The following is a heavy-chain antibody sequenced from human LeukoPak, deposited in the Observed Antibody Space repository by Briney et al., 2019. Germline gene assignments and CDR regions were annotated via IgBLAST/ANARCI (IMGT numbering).Heavy chain of an antibody. Sequence: GGSLRLSCAASGFTFTNYAMSWVRQAPGKGLGWVSGISGSGGSTYYADSVKGRLTISRDNSKNTLYLQMNSLRAEDTAIYYCARDPRRVVPAAFFFDYWGQGTLVTVSS. D-gene: IGHD2-2*01. V-gene: IGHV3-23*01. CDR1: GFTFTNYA. J-gene: IGHJ4*02. CDR2: ISGSGGST. CDR3: ARDPRRVVPAAFFFDY.